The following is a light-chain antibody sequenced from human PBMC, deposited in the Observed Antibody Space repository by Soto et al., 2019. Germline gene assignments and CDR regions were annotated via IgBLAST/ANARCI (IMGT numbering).Light chain of an antibody. CDR1: SSDVGGYNY. V-gene: IGLV2-14*01. Sequence: QSALTQPPSASGSPGQSVTISCTGTSSDVGGYNYVSWYQQHPGKAPKLMIYEVSNRPSGVSNRFSGSKSGNTASLTISGLQAEDEADYYCSSYTSNSTLIFCGGTKVTVL. J-gene: IGLJ2*01. CDR3: SSYTSNSTLI. CDR2: EVS.